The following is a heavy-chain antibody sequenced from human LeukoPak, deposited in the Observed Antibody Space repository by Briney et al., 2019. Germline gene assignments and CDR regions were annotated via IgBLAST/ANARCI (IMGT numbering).Heavy chain of an antibody. CDR2: ISVYNGNT. CDR1: GYTFTSYG. Sequence: ASVKVSCKASGYTFTSYGISWVRQAPGQGLEWMGWISVYNGNTNYAQKLQGRVTMTTDTSTSTAYMELRSLRSDDTAVYYCARGLKPLYYYDSSGYYIFDYWGQGTLVTVSS. J-gene: IGHJ4*02. CDR3: ARGLKPLYYYDSSGYYIFDY. D-gene: IGHD3-22*01. V-gene: IGHV1-18*01.